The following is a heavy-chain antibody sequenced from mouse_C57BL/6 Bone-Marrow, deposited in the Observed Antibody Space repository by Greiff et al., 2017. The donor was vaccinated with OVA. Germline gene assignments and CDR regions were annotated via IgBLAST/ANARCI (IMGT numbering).Heavy chain of an antibody. CDR2: IDPENGDT. J-gene: IGHJ2*01. V-gene: IGHV14-4*01. CDR1: GFNIKDDY. Sequence: EVKLQQSGAELVRPGASVKLSCTASGFNIKDDYMHWVKQRPEQGLEWIGWIDPENGDTEYASKFQGKATITADTSSNTAYLQLSSLTSEDTAVYYCTRGTTRVFDYWGQGTTLTVAS. CDR3: TRGTTRVFDY. D-gene: IGHD1-1*01.